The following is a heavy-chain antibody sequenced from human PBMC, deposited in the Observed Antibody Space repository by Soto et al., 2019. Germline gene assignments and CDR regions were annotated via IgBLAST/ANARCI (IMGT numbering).Heavy chain of an antibody. Sequence: SETLSLTCTVSGGSISSGDDYWSWIRQPPGKGLEWIGYIYYSGSTYYNPSLKSRVTISVDTSKSQFSLKLSSVTAADTAVYYCARELYEVTFDYWGQGTLVTVSS. D-gene: IGHD3-3*01. CDR2: IYYSGST. V-gene: IGHV4-30-4*01. CDR3: ARELYEVTFDY. J-gene: IGHJ4*02. CDR1: GGSISSGDDY.